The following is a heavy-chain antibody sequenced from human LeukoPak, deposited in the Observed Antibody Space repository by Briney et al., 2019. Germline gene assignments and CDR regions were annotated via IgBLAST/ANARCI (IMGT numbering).Heavy chain of an antibody. D-gene: IGHD3-3*01. Sequence: GSLRLSCAVSGYSISSGYYWGWIRQPPGKGLEWIGSIYHSGSTYYNPSLKSRVTISVDTSKNQFSLKLSSVTAADTAVYYCARSYDFWSGYSPYFDYWGQGTLVTVSS. CDR1: GYSISSGYY. CDR2: IYHSGST. V-gene: IGHV4-38-2*01. CDR3: ARSYDFWSGYSPYFDY. J-gene: IGHJ4*02.